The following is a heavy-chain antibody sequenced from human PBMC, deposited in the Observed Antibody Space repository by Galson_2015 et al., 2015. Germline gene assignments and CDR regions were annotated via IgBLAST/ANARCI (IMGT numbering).Heavy chain of an antibody. CDR3: ARGPIAVAGQAPYRYFDL. CDR2: INHSGST. CDR1: GGSFSGYY. V-gene: IGHV4-34*01. J-gene: IGHJ2*01. D-gene: IGHD6-19*01. Sequence: SETLSLTCAVYGGSFSGYYWSWIRQPPGKGLEWIGEINHSGSTNYNPSLKSRVTISVDTSKNQFSLKLSSVTAADTAVYYCARGPIAVAGQAPYRYFDLWGRGTLVTVSS.